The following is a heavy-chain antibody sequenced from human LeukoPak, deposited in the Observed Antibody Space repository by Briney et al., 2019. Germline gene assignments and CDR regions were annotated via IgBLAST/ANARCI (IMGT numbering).Heavy chain of an antibody. V-gene: IGHV4-34*01. CDR2: INHSGST. Sequence: SETLSLTCAVSGGSFSGYYWSWIRQPPGKGLEWIGEINHSGSTNYTPSLKSRVTVSVDTSKNQFSLKLSSVTAEDTAVYYCARGGTIFGVVLFDPRGQGTLVTVSS. CDR3: ARGGTIFGVVLFDP. J-gene: IGHJ5*02. D-gene: IGHD3-3*01. CDR1: GGSFSGYY.